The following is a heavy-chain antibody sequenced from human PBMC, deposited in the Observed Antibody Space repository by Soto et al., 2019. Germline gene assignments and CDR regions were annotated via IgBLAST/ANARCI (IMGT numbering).Heavy chain of an antibody. Sequence: ASVKVSCKASGYTFTSYDINWVRQATGQGLEWMGWMNPNSGNTGYAQKFQGRVTMTRNTSISTAYMELSSLRSEDTAVYYCARGEYGDYGLYYYYYMDVWGKGTTVTVSS. V-gene: IGHV1-8*01. CDR1: GYTFTSYD. J-gene: IGHJ6*03. CDR2: MNPNSGNT. CDR3: ARGEYGDYGLYYYYYMDV. D-gene: IGHD4-17*01.